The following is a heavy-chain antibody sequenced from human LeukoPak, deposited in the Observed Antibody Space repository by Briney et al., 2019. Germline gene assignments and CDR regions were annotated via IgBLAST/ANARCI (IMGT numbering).Heavy chain of an antibody. Sequence: GGSLRLSCAASGFTFSDYSMNWPRQAPGKGLEWVSYIFSSSIYTNYADSVKGRFTISRDNAESSLFLQMSSLKAEDTAVYYCARAGTGEGALDIWGRGTLVTVSS. D-gene: IGHD7-27*01. J-gene: IGHJ3*02. CDR1: GFTFSDYS. CDR2: IFSSSIYT. V-gene: IGHV3-11*05. CDR3: ARAGTGEGALDI.